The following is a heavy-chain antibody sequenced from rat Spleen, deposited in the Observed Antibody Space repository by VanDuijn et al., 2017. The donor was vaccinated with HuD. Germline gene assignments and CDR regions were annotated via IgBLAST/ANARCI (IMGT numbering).Heavy chain of an antibody. CDR3: ARLGTTFDY. CDR2: ITNTGGST. CDR1: GFTFSSFP. J-gene: IGHJ2*01. D-gene: IGHD1-10*01. Sequence: EVQLVESGGGLVQPGRSLKLSCAASGFTFSSFPMAWVRQAPKKGLEWVASITNTGGSTYYPDSVKGRCTISRDNAKSTLYLQMDSLRSEDTATYYCARLGTTFDYWGQGVMVTVSS. V-gene: IGHV5-46*01.